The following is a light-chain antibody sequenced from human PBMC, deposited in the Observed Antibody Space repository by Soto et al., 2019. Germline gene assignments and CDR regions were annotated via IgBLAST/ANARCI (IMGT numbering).Light chain of an antibody. Sequence: DVQMTQSPSSLSASVGDRVTITCRASQDINSYLAWYQQKPGNAPKSLIYGASSLQTGVPSRFSGSESGTEFTRTISNLQPEDSATYYFQQYNIYPLAFGGGTKVEIK. V-gene: IGKV1D-16*01. CDR1: QDINSY. J-gene: IGKJ4*01. CDR2: GAS. CDR3: QQYNIYPLA.